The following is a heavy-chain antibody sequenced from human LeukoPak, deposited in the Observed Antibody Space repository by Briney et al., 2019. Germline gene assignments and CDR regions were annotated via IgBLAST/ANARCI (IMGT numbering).Heavy chain of an antibody. D-gene: IGHD6-13*01. CDR2: IKYDGTVK. Sequence: GGSPRLSCTASGFNFRTSWMSWVRQSPGKGLEFLANIKYDGTVKNYVDSVKGRFTISRDNPKNSLYLQMDSLRAEDTAVYYCARDPDSSSFDYWGQGALVTVSS. CDR3: ARDPDSSSFDY. CDR1: GFNFRTSW. V-gene: IGHV3-7*01. J-gene: IGHJ4*02.